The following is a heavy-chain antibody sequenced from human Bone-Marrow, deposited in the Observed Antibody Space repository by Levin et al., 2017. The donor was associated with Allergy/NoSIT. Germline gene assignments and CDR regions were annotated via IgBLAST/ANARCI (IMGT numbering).Heavy chain of an antibody. V-gene: IGHV3-30*02. CDR1: GFTFSTYG. CDR3: AKDTGLRGGGHPHNNRDY. Sequence: GGSLRLSCAASGFTFSTYGMHWVRLAPGKGLEWVAVIWYDGSNKKYADSVRGRFTITRDNSKNSLYLEMNSLRAGDTAVYDCAKDTGLRGGGHPHNNRDYWGQGTLVTVSS. J-gene: IGHJ4*02. D-gene: IGHD3-16*01. CDR2: IWYDGSNK.